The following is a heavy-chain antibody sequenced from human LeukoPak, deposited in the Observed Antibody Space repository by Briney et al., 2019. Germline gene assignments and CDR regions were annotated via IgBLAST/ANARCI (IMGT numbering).Heavy chain of an antibody. CDR2: IQPSGST. V-gene: IGHV4-4*07. Sequence: PSETLSLTCTVSGVSMSNNYWSWIRQPAGKGLEWIGRIQPSGSTNDNPSLKSRLTMSLDTSKNQFSLRLSSVTAADTAVYYCARTTDLLEWLFFDYWGQGTLVTV. CDR3: ARTTDLLEWLFFDY. CDR1: GVSMSNNY. J-gene: IGHJ4*02. D-gene: IGHD3-3*01.